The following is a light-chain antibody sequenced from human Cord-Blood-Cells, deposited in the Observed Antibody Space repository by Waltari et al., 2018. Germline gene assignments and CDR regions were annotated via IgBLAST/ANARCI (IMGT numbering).Light chain of an antibody. CDR2: DVS. Sequence: QSALTQPASVSGSPGQSITISCTGTRSDVGGYNCFSWYQQHPGKAPKLMIYDVSNRPSGVSNRFSGSKSGNTASLTISGLQAEDEADYYCSSYTSSSTWVFGGGTKLTVL. V-gene: IGLV2-14*01. J-gene: IGLJ3*02. CDR3: SSYTSSSTWV. CDR1: RSDVGGYNC.